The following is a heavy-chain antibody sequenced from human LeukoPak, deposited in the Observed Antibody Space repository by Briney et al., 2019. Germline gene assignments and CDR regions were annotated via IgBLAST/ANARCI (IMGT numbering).Heavy chain of an antibody. V-gene: IGHV3-21*01. J-gene: IGHJ4*02. CDR2: ISSSSYI. D-gene: IGHD5-12*01. CDR1: GFTFSSYS. CDR3: ARGAGYRGYVDY. Sequence: PGGSLRLSCAASGFTFSSYSMNWVRQAPGKGLEWVSSISSSSYIYYADSVKGRFTISRDNAKNSLYLQMNSLRAKDTAVYYCARGAGYRGYVDYWGQGTLVTVSS.